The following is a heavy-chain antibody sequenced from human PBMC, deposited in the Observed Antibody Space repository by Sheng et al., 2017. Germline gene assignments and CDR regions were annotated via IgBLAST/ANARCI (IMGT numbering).Heavy chain of an antibody. CDR2: INHSGST. D-gene: IGHD4-17*01. V-gene: IGHV4-34*01. Sequence: QVQLQQWGAGLLKPSETLSLTCAVYGGSFSGYYWSWIRQPPGKGLEWIGEINHSGSTNYNPSLKSRVTISVDTSKNQFSLKLSSVTAADTAVYYCARAGDYGDSWFDPWGQGTLGHRLL. CDR1: GGSFSGYY. J-gene: IGHJ5*02. CDR3: ARAGDYGDSWFDP.